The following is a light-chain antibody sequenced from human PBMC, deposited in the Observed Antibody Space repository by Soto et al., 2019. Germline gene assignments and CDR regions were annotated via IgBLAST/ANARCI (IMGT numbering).Light chain of an antibody. CDR1: QSIGSD. Sequence: EIVMTQSPATLSVSPGERATLSCRASQSIGSDLAWYQQKPGQGPRLLIYYASSRATGIPAKFSGSGSGTEFSLTISSLQSVDSAVYYCQQYKDWPRTVGQGTKVDIK. V-gene: IGKV3-15*01. CDR2: YAS. CDR3: QQYKDWPRT. J-gene: IGKJ1*01.